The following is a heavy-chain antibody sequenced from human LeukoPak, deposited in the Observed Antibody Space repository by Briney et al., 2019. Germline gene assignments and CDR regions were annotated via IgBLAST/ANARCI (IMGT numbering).Heavy chain of an antibody. CDR3: AKHDGPIVVVTVKLDY. Sequence: PGGSLRLSCGASGFTFSNYGMHWVRQAPGKGLDWVAFISSDGNKNYYEDSVKGRFTISRDNSKNTLFLQMSSLRPEDTAVYFCAKHDGPIVVVTVKLDYWGQGTLVTVSS. D-gene: IGHD2-21*02. CDR1: GFTFSNYG. CDR2: ISSDGNKN. V-gene: IGHV3-30*18. J-gene: IGHJ4*02.